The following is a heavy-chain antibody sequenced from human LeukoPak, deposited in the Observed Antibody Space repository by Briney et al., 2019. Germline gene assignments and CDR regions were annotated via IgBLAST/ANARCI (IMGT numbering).Heavy chain of an antibody. CDR1: GFTFSDYY. CDR3: ARGVDNYYDSELDP. V-gene: IGHV3-11*04. Sequence: GGSLRLSCAASGFTFSDYYMSWIRQAPGKGLEWVSYISSSGSTIYYADSVKGRFTISRDNSKNTLYLQMNSLRAEDTAVYYCARGVDNYYDSELDPWGQGTLVTVSS. J-gene: IGHJ5*02. D-gene: IGHD3-22*01. CDR2: ISSSGSTI.